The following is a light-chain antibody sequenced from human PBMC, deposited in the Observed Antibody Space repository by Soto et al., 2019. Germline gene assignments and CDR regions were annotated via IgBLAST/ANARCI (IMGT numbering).Light chain of an antibody. J-gene: IGLJ1*01. CDR1: MRDVGGYNL. CDR3: SSYTSTNTPYV. Sequence: QSALTQPASVSGSPGQSITISCAGTMRDVGGYNLVSWYQHHPGKAPKLILYEVTTRPSGISSRFSGSKSGNTASLTISGLQADDEANYYCSSYTSTNTPYVFGTGTKLTVL. CDR2: EVT. V-gene: IGLV2-14*01.